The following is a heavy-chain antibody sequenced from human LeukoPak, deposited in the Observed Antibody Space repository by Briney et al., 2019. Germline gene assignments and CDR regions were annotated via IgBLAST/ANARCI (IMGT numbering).Heavy chain of an antibody. J-gene: IGHJ3*02. CDR3: ARARGDYYDSSRVAFDI. CDR2: IYTTGTS. D-gene: IGHD3-22*01. Sequence: SETLSLTCTVSGGSISGYYWGWIRQPAGKGLEWIGRIYTTGTSTYNPSLKGRVTMSVDTSRNQFSLKLSSVTAADTAVYYCARARGDYYDSSRVAFDIWGQGTMVTVSS. CDR1: GGSISGYY. V-gene: IGHV4-4*07.